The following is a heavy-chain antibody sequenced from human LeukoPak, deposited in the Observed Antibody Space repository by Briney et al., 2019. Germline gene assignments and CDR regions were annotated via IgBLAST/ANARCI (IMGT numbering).Heavy chain of an antibody. CDR1: GGSISSSSYY. CDR3: ARHRLLWFGGHFDY. J-gene: IGHJ4*02. D-gene: IGHD3-10*01. Sequence: SETLSLTCTVSGGSISSSSYYWSWIRQPPGKGLEWIGEINHSGTTNYNPSLKSRVTVSVDTSNNQFSLKLTSVTATDTAVYYCARHRLLWFGGHFDYWGQGTLVTVSS. CDR2: INHSGTT. V-gene: IGHV4-39*01.